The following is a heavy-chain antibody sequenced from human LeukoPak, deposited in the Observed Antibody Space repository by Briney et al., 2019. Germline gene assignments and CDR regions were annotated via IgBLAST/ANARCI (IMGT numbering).Heavy chain of an antibody. CDR1: GGSISSYY. V-gene: IGHV4-59*01. D-gene: IGHD6-13*01. Sequence: SQTLSLTCTVSGGSISSYYWSWTRQPPGKGLEWIGYIYYSGSTNYNPSLKSRVTISVDTSKNQFSLKLSSVTAADTAVYYCARDAPSNSSSWFYYYYGMDVWGQGTTVTVSS. CDR2: IYYSGST. CDR3: ARDAPSNSSSWFYYYYGMDV. J-gene: IGHJ6*02.